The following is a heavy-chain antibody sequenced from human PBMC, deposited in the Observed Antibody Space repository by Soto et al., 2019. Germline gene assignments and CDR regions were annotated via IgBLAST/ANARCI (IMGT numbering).Heavy chain of an antibody. J-gene: IGHJ4*02. V-gene: IGHV3-11*06. CDR1: GFTFSDYY. CDR2: LTPSGHRT. Sequence: QVQLVESGGDLVKPGGSLRLACAASGFTFSDYYTSRIRQNAGKGLEWVSYLTPSGHRTVYADSVRGAFTISRDNNKNSLYPQMNSLRVEDTGVYYCARAIRGYGSYGGYLGQGTLVTVSS. D-gene: IGHD5-12*01. CDR3: ARAIRGYGSYGGY.